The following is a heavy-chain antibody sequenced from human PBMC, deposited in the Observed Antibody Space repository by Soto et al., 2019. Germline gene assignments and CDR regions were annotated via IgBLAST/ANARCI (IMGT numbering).Heavy chain of an antibody. CDR3: ETAWTCDTSPCLDV. Sequence: EVQLLESGGGLVQPGGSLRLSCAAAGFTFSNYALTWVRQSPGKGLEWVSTFSGSGGSTDYADSVRGRFTISRDNSKNTLFLQMNSLRVEHTAIYSCETAWTCDTSPCLDVWGQGTTVSVSS. J-gene: IGHJ6*02. CDR2: FSGSGGST. CDR1: GFTFSNYA. D-gene: IGHD3-3*01. V-gene: IGHV3-23*01.